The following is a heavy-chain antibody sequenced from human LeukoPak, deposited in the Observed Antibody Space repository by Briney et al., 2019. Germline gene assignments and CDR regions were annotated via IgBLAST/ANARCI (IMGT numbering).Heavy chain of an antibody. Sequence: SGGSLRLSCAASGFTFSSFNMHWVRQAPGKGLVWVSRLKSDGSTAMYADSVQGRFTISRDNARNTVHLLVSSLTVEDTGVYYCARGIYGDPVAFDSWGQGALVTVSS. CDR2: LKSDGSTA. J-gene: IGHJ4*02. CDR1: GFTFSSFN. D-gene: IGHD4-17*01. CDR3: ARGIYGDPVAFDS. V-gene: IGHV3-74*03.